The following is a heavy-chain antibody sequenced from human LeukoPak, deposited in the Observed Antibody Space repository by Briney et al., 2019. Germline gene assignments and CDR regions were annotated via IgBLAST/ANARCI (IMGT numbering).Heavy chain of an antibody. Sequence: ASVKVSCKASGYTFTGYYMHWVRQAPGQGLEWMGWIIPNSGATNYAQNFQGRVTMTRDTSISTAYMELSRLRSDDTAVYYCARGILVDYWGQGTLVTVSS. J-gene: IGHJ4*02. CDR1: GYTFTGYY. V-gene: IGHV1-2*02. CDR3: ARGILVDY. CDR2: IIPNSGAT.